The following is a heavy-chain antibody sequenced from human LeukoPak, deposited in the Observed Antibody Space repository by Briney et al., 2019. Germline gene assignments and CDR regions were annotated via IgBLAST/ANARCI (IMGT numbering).Heavy chain of an antibody. CDR3: ARASYCSSSSCYRFDY. Sequence: GRSLRLSCAASGFTFSSYAMHWVRQAPGKGLEWVAVISYDGSNKYYADSVKGRFTISRDNSKNTLYLQMNSLRAEDTAVYYCARASYCSSSSCYRFDYWGQGTLVTVSS. J-gene: IGHJ4*02. CDR2: ISYDGSNK. D-gene: IGHD2-2*01. CDR1: GFTFSSYA. V-gene: IGHV3-30-3*01.